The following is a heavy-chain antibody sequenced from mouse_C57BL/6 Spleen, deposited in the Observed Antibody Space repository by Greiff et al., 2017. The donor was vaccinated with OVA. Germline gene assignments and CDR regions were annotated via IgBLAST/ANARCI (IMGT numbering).Heavy chain of an antibody. CDR3: ARTIHYYGSSYDAMDY. Sequence: EVKLMESGGGLVKPGGSLKLSCAASGFTFSDYGMHWVRQAPEKGLEWVAYISSGSSTIYYADTVKGRFTISRDNAKNTLFLQMTSLRSEDTAMYYCARTIHYYGSSYDAMDYWGQGTSVTVSS. J-gene: IGHJ4*01. CDR2: ISSGSSTI. D-gene: IGHD1-1*01. CDR1: GFTFSDYG. V-gene: IGHV5-17*01.